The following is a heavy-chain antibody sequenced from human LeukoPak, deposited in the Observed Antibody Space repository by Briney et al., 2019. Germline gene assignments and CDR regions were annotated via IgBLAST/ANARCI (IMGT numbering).Heavy chain of an antibody. D-gene: IGHD3-10*01. CDR1: GFTFSNHD. Sequence: GGSLRLSCAASGFTFSNHDMHWVRQATGKGLEWVSAIGTGGDTNYDASMKGRFTISRENARNSLYLQMNSLRVGDTAVYYCARGGNYFGSGTYPFPLDIWGQGTMVTVSS. V-gene: IGHV3-13*01. CDR2: IGTGGDT. J-gene: IGHJ3*02. CDR3: ARGGNYFGSGTYPFPLDI.